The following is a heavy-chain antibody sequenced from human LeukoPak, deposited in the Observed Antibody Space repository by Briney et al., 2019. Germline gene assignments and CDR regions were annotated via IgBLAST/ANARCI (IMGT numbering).Heavy chain of an antibody. CDR3: ARVQSSSTRYFDY. CDR2: INPNSGGT. J-gene: IGHJ4*02. V-gene: IGHV1-2*02. Sequence: EASVKVSCKASGYTFTGYYMHWVRQAPGQGLEWMGWINPNSGGTNYAQKFQGRVTMTRDTSTSTAYMELSRLRSDDTAVYYCARVQSSSTRYFDYWGQGTLVTVSS. D-gene: IGHD2-2*01. CDR1: GYTFTGYY.